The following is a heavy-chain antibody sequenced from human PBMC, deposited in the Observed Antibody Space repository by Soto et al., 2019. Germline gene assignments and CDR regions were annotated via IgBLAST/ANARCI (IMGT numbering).Heavy chain of an antibody. CDR3: ARSDIVVVPAAHDY. V-gene: IGHV3-21*01. CDR1: GFTFSRYG. D-gene: IGHD2-2*01. J-gene: IGHJ4*02. Sequence: GGSLRLSCAASGFTFSRYGMHRVRQAPGKGLEWVSSISSSSSYIYYADSVKGRFTISRDNAKNSLYLQMNSLRAEDTAVYYCARSDIVVVPAAHDYWGQGTLVTVSS. CDR2: ISSSSSYI.